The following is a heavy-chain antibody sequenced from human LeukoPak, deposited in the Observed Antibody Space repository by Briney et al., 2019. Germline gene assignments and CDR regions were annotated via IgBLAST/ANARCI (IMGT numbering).Heavy chain of an antibody. CDR3: ARDPYCSGGSCYWRAYWYFDL. J-gene: IGHJ2*01. CDR2: IYYSGST. CDR1: GGSLSSGDYY. Sequence: SQTLSLTCTVSGGSLSSGDYYWSWIRQPPGKGLEWIGYIYYSGSTYYNPSLKSRVTISVGTSKNQFSLKLSSVTAADTAMYYCARDPYCSGGSCYWRAYWYFDLWGRGTLVTVSS. V-gene: IGHV4-30-4*01. D-gene: IGHD2-15*01.